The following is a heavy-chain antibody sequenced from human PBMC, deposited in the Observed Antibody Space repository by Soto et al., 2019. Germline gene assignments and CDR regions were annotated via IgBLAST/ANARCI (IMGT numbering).Heavy chain of an antibody. CDR2: IIPIFGTA. J-gene: IGHJ4*02. D-gene: IGHD6-13*01. CDR3: ARGIAGPLSFFDY. V-gene: IGHV1-69*13. CDR1: GCTFSSYA. Sequence: SVKVSCKASGCTFSSYAISWVRQAPGQGLEWMGGIIPIFGTANYAQKFQGRVTITADESTSTAYMELGSLRSEDTAVYYCARGIAGPLSFFDYWGQGTLVTVSS.